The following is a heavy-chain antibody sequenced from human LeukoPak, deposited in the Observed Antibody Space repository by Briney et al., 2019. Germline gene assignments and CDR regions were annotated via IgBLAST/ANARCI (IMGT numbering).Heavy chain of an antibody. Sequence: ASVKVSCKASGYTFTSYGISWVRQAPGQGLEWMGWISAYNGNTNYAQKLQGRVTMTTDTSTSTAYMELRSLRSDDTAVYYCARGRWELPHRPSSVPFDYWGQGTLVTVSS. CDR1: GYTFTSYG. V-gene: IGHV1-18*01. J-gene: IGHJ4*02. D-gene: IGHD1-26*01. CDR2: ISAYNGNT. CDR3: ARGRWELPHRPSSVPFDY.